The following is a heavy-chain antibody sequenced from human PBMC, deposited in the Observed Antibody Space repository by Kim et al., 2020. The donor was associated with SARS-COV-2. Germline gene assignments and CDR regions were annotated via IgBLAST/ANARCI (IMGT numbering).Heavy chain of an antibody. D-gene: IGHD1-1*01. CDR3: ARDIFVEMATTGGWFDP. V-gene: IGHV4-4*07. CDR1: GGSISSYY. CDR2: IYTSGST. J-gene: IGHJ5*02. Sequence: SETLSLTCTVSGGSISSYYWSWIRQPAGKGLEWIGRIYTSGSTNYNPSLKSRVTMSVDTSKNQFSLKLSSVTAADTAVYYCARDIFVEMATTGGWFDPWGQGTPVTVSS.